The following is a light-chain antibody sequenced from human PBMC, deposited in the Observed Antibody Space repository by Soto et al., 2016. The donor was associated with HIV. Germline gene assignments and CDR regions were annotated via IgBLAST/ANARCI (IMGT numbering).Light chain of an antibody. V-gene: IGLV3-21*03. CDR1: NIGSKS. CDR2: DDS. Sequence: SYELTQPPPVSVAPGKTARITCGGNNIGSKSVYWYQQKSGQAPVVVVHDDSHRPSGIPERFSGSNSGNTATLTISRVEAGDEADYFCQVWDSSSDHVVFGGGTKLTVL. J-gene: IGLJ2*01. CDR3: QVWDSSSDHVV.